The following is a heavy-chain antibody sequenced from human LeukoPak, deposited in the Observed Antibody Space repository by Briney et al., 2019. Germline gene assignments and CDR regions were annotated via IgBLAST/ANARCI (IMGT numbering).Heavy chain of an antibody. CDR3: AKARYGGQYYFDY. V-gene: IGHV3-9*01. J-gene: IGHJ4*02. CDR2: ISWNSGSI. Sequence: GGSLRLSCAASGFTFDDYAMHWVRQAPGKGLEWVSGISWNSGSIGYADSLKGRFTISRDNAKNSLSLQMNSLRAEDTALYYCAKARYGGQYYFDYWGQGTLVTVSS. D-gene: IGHD4-23*01. CDR1: GFTFDDYA.